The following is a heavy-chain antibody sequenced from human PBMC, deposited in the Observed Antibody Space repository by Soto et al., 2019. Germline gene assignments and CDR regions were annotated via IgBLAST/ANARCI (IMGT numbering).Heavy chain of an antibody. CDR1: GYSFTHNW. Sequence: GDSLKISCQASGYSFTHNWIAWVRQKPGKGLEWLGVIYPLDSFTKYSPSFEGQVTMSVDKSVNTASLLLNSLKASDSAIYFCARVFVTQVSTMGAMDVWGQGPTVTVS. CDR3: ARVFVTQVSTMGAMDV. D-gene: IGHD3-22*01. V-gene: IGHV5-51*01. J-gene: IGHJ6*02. CDR2: IYPLDSFT.